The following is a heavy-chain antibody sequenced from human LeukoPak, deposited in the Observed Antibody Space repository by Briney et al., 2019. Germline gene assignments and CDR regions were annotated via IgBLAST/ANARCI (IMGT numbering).Heavy chain of an antibody. V-gene: IGHV4-59*01. CDR3: ARTPLWFGELAPTGYFDY. Sequence: SETLSLTCTVSGGSISSYYWSWIRQPPGKGLEWIGYIYYSGSTNYNPSLKSRVTISVDTSKNQFFLKLSSVTAADTAVYYCARTPLWFGELAPTGYFDYWGQGTLVTVSS. CDR1: GGSISSYY. J-gene: IGHJ4*02. D-gene: IGHD3-10*01. CDR2: IYYSGST.